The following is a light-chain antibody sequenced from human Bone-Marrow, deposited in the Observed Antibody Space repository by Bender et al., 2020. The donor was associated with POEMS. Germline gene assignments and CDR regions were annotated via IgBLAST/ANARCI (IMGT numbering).Light chain of an antibody. J-gene: IGLJ3*02. Sequence: SALTQPASVSGSPGQSITISCTGTGSDVGGYNLISWYQQYLGKAPKIIMYDVDKRPSGVSHRFSGSKSGNTASLTISGLQAEDEADYYCCSYTSSSTWMFGGGTRLTVL. V-gene: IGLV2-14*02. CDR2: DVD. CDR1: GSDVGGYNL. CDR3: CSYTSSSTWM.